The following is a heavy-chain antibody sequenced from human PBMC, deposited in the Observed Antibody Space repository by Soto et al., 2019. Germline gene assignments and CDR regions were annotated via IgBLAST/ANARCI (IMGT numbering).Heavy chain of an antibody. CDR2: IYSIGST. J-gene: IGHJ6*02. Sequence: QLQLQESGPGLVKPSETLSLTCTVSGGSISSSSYWGWIRQPPGKGLEWIGSIYSIGSTYYNPSPXPPVTISVDTSKNQCSLKPSSATAADTAVYYCRRSSRYSTDVWGQGTTVTVSS. V-gene: IGHV4-39*01. CDR1: GGSISSSSY. CDR3: RRSSRYSTDV. D-gene: IGHD6-13*01.